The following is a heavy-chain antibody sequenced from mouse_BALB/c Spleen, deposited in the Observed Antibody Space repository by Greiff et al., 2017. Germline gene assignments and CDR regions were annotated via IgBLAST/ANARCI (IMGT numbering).Heavy chain of an antibody. CDR1: GFNIKDYY. Sequence: VQLQQSGAELVRPGALVKLSCKASGFNIKDYYMHWVKQRPEQGLEWIGWIDPENGNTIYDPKFQGKASITADTSSNTAYLQLSSLTSEDTAVYYCARFLYDYDGGYAMDYWGQGTSVTVSS. J-gene: IGHJ4*01. V-gene: IGHV14-1*02. CDR3: ARFLYDYDGGYAMDY. CDR2: IDPENGNT. D-gene: IGHD2-4*01.